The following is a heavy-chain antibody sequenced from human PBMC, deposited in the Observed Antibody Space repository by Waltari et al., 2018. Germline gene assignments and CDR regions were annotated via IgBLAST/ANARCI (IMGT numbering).Heavy chain of an antibody. CDR1: GGSFSGSF. V-gene: IGHV4-34*01. CDR3: ARATGGYFYGLGIFGARMDV. Sequence: QEQLQQWGAGLLKPSETLSLTCAVYGGSFSGSFWSWIRQPPGKGLEWIGKSHHSGSTNYNPSLKSRVTISVDTSKNQFSLKLSSVTAADTAVYYCARATGGYFYGLGIFGARMDVWGQGTTVSVSS. J-gene: IGHJ6*02. CDR2: SHHSGST. D-gene: IGHD3-10*01.